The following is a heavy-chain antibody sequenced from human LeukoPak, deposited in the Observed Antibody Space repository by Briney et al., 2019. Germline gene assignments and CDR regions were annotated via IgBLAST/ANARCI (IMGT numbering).Heavy chain of an antibody. CDR2: IYHSGST. V-gene: IGHV4-38-2*02. CDR3: ARDSSGFGGYYYYTDV. J-gene: IGHJ6*03. CDR1: GYSISSGYY. D-gene: IGHD3-10*01. Sequence: PSETLSLTCTVSGYSISSGYYWGWIRPPPGKGLEWIGSIYHSGSTYYNPSLKSRVTISVDTSKNQFSLKLSSVTAADTAVYYCARDSSGFGGYYYYTDVWGKGTTVTASS.